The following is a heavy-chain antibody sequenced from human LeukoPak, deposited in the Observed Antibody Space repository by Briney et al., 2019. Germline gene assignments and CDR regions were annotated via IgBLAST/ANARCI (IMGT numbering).Heavy chain of an antibody. Sequence: ASVKVSCKASGYTFSSYGISWVRQAPGQGLEWMGWISACNGNTNYAQMVQGRVTMTTDTSTSTAYMEVRSLRSDDTAMYYCARDVGDIVTIPAAISVPWGQGTLVTVSS. CDR1: GYTFSSYG. J-gene: IGHJ5*02. D-gene: IGHD2-2*01. CDR3: ARDVGDIVTIPAAISVP. V-gene: IGHV1-18*01. CDR2: ISACNGNT.